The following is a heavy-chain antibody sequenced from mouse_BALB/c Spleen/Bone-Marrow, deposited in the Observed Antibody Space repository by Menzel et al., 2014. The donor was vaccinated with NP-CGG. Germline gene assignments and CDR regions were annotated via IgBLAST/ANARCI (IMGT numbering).Heavy chain of an antibody. Sequence: VQVVESGPGLVAPSQSLSITCTVSGFSLTGYDVNWVRQPPGKGLEWLGMIWGDGSTDYNSALKSRLSISKDNSKSQVFLKMNSLQTDDTARYYCARDGGNRAWFAYWGQGTLVTVSA. CDR1: GFSLTGYD. CDR2: IWGDGST. CDR3: ARDGGNRAWFAY. D-gene: IGHD2-1*01. V-gene: IGHV2-6-7*01. J-gene: IGHJ3*01.